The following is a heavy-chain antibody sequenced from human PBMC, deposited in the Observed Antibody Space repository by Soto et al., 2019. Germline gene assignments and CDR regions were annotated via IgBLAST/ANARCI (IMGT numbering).Heavy chain of an antibody. Sequence: SQTLSLTCDISGDSVSSNSAGWNWIRQTPSRGLEWLGRTYYKSKWYYTYAASVKSRITVSPDTSKNQFSLQLTSVTPEDTAVYHCAKGYCRSSSCEKLNPFRVKYYYNGMDVWGQGTTVTVSS. CDR3: AKGYCRSSSCEKLNPFRVKYYYNGMDV. D-gene: IGHD2-2*01. V-gene: IGHV6-1*01. CDR2: TYYKSKWYY. J-gene: IGHJ6*02. CDR1: GDSVSSNSAG.